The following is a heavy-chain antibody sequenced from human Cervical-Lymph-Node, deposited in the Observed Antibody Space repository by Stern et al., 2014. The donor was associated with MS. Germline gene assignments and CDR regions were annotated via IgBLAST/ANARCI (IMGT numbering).Heavy chain of an antibody. Sequence: VQLVESGGGVVQPGGSLRLSCVASGFTFTTSGMHWVRQAPGKGLDWVAVISYDGSNQYYGDSVKGRFTISRDNSKNTVYLQMNSLRPEDTAVYYCANAAALSCRSPSCYKAFEYWGQGSLVTVSS. CDR2: ISYDGSNQ. CDR3: ANAAALSCRSPSCYKAFEY. D-gene: IGHD2-2*02. CDR1: GFTFTTSG. J-gene: IGHJ4*02. V-gene: IGHV3-30*18.